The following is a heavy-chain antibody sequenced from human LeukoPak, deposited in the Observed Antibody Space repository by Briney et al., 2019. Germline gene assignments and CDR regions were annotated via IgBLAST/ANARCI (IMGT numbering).Heavy chain of an antibody. D-gene: IGHD1-7*01. Sequence: SVTVSCKASGGTFSSYAICWVRQAPGQGLEWMGGIIPIFGTANYAQKFQGRVTITADESTSTAYMELSSLRSEDTAVYYCARAGNSNYYYGMDVWGQGTTVTVSS. J-gene: IGHJ6*02. V-gene: IGHV1-69*01. CDR1: GGTFSSYA. CDR2: IIPIFGTA. CDR3: ARAGNSNYYYGMDV.